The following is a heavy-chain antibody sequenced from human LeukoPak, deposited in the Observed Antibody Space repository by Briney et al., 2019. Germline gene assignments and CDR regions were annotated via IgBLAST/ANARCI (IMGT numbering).Heavy chain of an antibody. V-gene: IGHV3-23*01. J-gene: IGHJ3*02. CDR1: GFTFSGYA. CDR2: ISGSGGST. Sequence: GGSLRLSCAASGFTFSGYAMSWVRQAPGKGLEWVSAISGSGGSTYYADSVKGRFTISRDNSKNTLYLQMNSLRAEDTAVYYCAKITYYYDSSGPDAFDIWGQGTMVTVSS. CDR3: AKITYYYDSSGPDAFDI. D-gene: IGHD3-22*01.